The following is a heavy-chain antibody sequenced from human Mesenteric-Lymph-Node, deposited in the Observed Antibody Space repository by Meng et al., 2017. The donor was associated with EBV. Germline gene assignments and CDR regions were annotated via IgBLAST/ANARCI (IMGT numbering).Heavy chain of an antibody. D-gene: IGHD1-1*01. CDR3: ARGRRGVQYFDF. CDR1: GGSVTSGSYY. J-gene: IGHJ4*02. Sequence: QVQPQESGPGLVKPSEPLSLTCTVSGGSVTSGSYYWNWIRQPPGKRLEWIGYIHYSGSTNYNPSLKSQITISVDTSKNQLSLRVSHVTAADTAVYYCARGRRGVQYFDFWGQGALVTVSS. CDR2: IHYSGST. V-gene: IGHV4-61*01.